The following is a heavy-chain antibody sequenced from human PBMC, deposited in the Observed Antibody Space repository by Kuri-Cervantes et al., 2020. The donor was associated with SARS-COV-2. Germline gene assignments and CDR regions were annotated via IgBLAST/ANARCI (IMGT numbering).Heavy chain of an antibody. J-gene: IGHJ5*02. V-gene: IGHV3-7*01. Sequence: GESLKISCAASGFTFDDYGMSWVRQAPGKGLEWVANIKQDGSEKYYVDSVKGRFTISRDNAKNSLYLQMNSLRAEDTAVYYCARDRELGTRGTNWFDPWGQGTLVTVSS. CDR1: GFTFDDYG. D-gene: IGHD7-27*01. CDR2: IKQDGSEK. CDR3: ARDRELGTRGTNWFDP.